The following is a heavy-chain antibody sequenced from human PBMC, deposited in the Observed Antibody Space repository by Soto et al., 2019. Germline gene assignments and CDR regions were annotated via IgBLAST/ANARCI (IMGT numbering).Heavy chain of an antibody. Sequence: SETLSLTCAVSGGSISSSNWWSWVRQPPGKGLEWIGEIYHSGSTNYNPSLKSRVTISVDKSKNQFSLKLSSVTAADTAVYYCASGYYDFWSGYLSYYYCGMDVWGQGTAVTVSS. V-gene: IGHV4-4*02. CDR2: IYHSGST. J-gene: IGHJ6*02. CDR1: GGSISSSNW. D-gene: IGHD3-3*01. CDR3: ASGYYDFWSGYLSYYYCGMDV.